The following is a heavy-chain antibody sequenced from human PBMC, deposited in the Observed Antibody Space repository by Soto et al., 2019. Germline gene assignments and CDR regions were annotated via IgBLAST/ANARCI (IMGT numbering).Heavy chain of an antibody. V-gene: IGHV4-4*07. CDR3: SRGGKVGSYYYYGMDV. CDR2: VHTSGTT. D-gene: IGHD3-10*01. Sequence: QVQLQESGPGLVKPSETLSLTCTVSGGSIRNYYWSWIRQPAGSGLEWIGRVHTSGTTNCNPSLKSRVTMSVDTSKNQFSLKLTSVTAADTAVYYCSRGGKVGSYYYYGMDVWGQGTTVTVSS. CDR1: GGSIRNYY. J-gene: IGHJ6*02.